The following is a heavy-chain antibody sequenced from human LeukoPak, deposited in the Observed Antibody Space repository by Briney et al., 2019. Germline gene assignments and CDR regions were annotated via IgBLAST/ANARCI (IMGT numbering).Heavy chain of an antibody. CDR3: ARARGDDFWSGYWRYYYYMDV. V-gene: IGHV3-21*01. CDR1: GFSFSNYG. J-gene: IGHJ6*03. D-gene: IGHD3-3*01. CDR2: ISGSGGST. Sequence: GGSLRLSCAASGFSFSNYGLHWVRQVPGKGLEWVSAISGSGGSTYYADSVKGRFTISRDNAKNSLYLHMNSLRAEDTAVYYCARARGDDFWSGYWRYYYYMDVWGKGTTVTVSS.